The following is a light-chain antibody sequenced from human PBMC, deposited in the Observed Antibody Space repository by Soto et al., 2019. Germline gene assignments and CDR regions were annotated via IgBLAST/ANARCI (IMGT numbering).Light chain of an antibody. J-gene: IGKJ1*01. CDR2: GAS. Sequence: TVLTQSPGTLSLSPGERATLSCRASQSVSNNYLAWYQQKPGQAPRLLIYGASSRATGIPDRFSSSGSGTDFTLTISRLEPEDCAVYYCQQYGNSRTFGQGTKVEIK. V-gene: IGKV3-20*01. CDR1: QSVSNNY. CDR3: QQYGNSRT.